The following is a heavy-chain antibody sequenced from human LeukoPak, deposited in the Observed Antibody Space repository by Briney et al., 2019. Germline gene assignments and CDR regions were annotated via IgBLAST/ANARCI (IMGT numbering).Heavy chain of an antibody. V-gene: IGHV3-20*04. CDR1: GFPFDDG. Sequence: GGSLRLSCAASGFPFDDGMTWVRQAPGKGLEWVSGINWNSGSIGYADSVKGRFTISRDNAKNSLYLQMNSLRAEDTALYYCAKERSGSLYYWGQGTLVTVSS. J-gene: IGHJ4*02. D-gene: IGHD1-26*01. CDR2: INWNSGSI. CDR3: AKERSGSLYY.